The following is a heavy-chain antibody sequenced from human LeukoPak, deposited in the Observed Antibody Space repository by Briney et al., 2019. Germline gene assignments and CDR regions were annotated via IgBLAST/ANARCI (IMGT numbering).Heavy chain of an antibody. J-gene: IGHJ5*02. Sequence: PSQTLSLTCTVSGGSISSGDYYWSWIRQPAGKGLEWIAYMYYSGSTYYNPSLKSRVTMSADTSKNQLSLKLSSVTAADTAVYYCARPYYYDSRIDPWGQGILVTVSS. V-gene: IGHV4-30-4*01. CDR2: MYYSGST. CDR3: ARPYYYDSRIDP. CDR1: GGSISSGDYY. D-gene: IGHD3-22*01.